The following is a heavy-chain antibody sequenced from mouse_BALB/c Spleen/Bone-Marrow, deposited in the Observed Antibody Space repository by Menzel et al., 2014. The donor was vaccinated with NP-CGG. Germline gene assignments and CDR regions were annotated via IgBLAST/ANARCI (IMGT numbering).Heavy chain of an antibody. J-gene: IGHJ4*01. V-gene: IGHV1-54*01. CDR1: GYAFTNYL. CDR3: ARQLGPPYAMDY. Sequence: VQLQQSGAELVRPGTSVKVSCKASGYAFTNYLIEWVKQRPGQGLEWIGVINPGSGGTNYSEKFKGKATLTADKSSSTAYMQLSSLTSDDSAVYFCARQLGPPYAMDYWGQGTSVTVSS. CDR2: INPGSGGT. D-gene: IGHD3-1*01.